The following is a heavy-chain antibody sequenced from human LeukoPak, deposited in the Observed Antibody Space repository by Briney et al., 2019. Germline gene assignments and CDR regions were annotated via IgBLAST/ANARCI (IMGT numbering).Heavy chain of an antibody. J-gene: IGHJ4*02. CDR3: PRDSMVRGVIIAKPLDY. Sequence: NPSETLSLTCTVSGGSISSSSYYWGWIRQPPGKGLEWIGSIYYSGSTYYNPTLKSRVTISVDTSKNQFSLKLSSVTAADTAVYYCPRDSMVRGVIIAKPLDYWGQGTLVTVSS. CDR2: IYYSGST. CDR1: GGSISSSSYY. V-gene: IGHV4-39*01. D-gene: IGHD3-10*01.